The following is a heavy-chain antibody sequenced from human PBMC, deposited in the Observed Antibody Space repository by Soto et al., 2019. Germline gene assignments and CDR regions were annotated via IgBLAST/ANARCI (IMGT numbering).Heavy chain of an antibody. V-gene: IGHV4-34*01. J-gene: IGHJ4*02. Sequence: QVQLQQWGAGLLKPSETLSLTCAVYGGSFSAYYWSWIRQSPGKGLEWIGEIHHSGSTNYKPSLKSRVTISVDTSKNQSYLELTSVTAADTAVYYCASYGSGSYYNGCYVDYWGQGTLVTVSS. D-gene: IGHD3-10*01. CDR3: ASYGSGSYYNGCYVDY. CDR1: GGSFSAYY. CDR2: IHHSGST.